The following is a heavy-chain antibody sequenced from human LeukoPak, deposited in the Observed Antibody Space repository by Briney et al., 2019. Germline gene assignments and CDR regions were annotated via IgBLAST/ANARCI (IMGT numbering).Heavy chain of an antibody. V-gene: IGHV1-69*05. J-gene: IGHJ4*02. CDR1: GGTFSSYA. CDR2: IIPIFGTA. Sequence: ASVKFSCKASGGTFSSYAISWVRQAPAQGLEWMGGIIPIFGTANYAQKFQGRVTITTDESTSTAYMELSSLRSEDTAVYYCARARITMVRGVIGPFDYWGQGTLVTVSS. D-gene: IGHD3-10*01. CDR3: ARARITMVRGVIGPFDY.